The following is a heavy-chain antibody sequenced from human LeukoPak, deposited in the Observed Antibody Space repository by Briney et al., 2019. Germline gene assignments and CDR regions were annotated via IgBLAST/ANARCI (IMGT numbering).Heavy chain of an antibody. CDR3: ARTVYRGYSYGPIDY. CDR1: GFTFSDYY. V-gene: IGHV3-11*06. Sequence: PGGSLRLSCAASGFTFSDYYMSWIRQAPGKGLEWVSYISSSSSYTNYADSVKGRFTISRDNAKNSLYLQMNSLRAEGTAVYYCARTVYRGYSYGPIDYWGQGTLVTVSS. J-gene: IGHJ4*02. CDR2: ISSSSSYT. D-gene: IGHD5-18*01.